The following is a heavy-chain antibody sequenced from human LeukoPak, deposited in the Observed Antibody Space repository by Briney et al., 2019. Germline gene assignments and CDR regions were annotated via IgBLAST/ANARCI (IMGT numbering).Heavy chain of an antibody. CDR1: GYTFTSYG. Sequence: ASVKVSCKASGYTFTSYGISWVRQAPGQGLEWMGWISAYNGNTNYAQKLQGRVTMTTDTSTSTAYMELRGLRSDDTTVYYCARTSPVTIFGVVSVGGAFDIWGQGTMVTVSS. CDR3: ARTSPVTIFGVVSVGGAFDI. J-gene: IGHJ3*02. D-gene: IGHD3-3*01. V-gene: IGHV1-18*01. CDR2: ISAYNGNT.